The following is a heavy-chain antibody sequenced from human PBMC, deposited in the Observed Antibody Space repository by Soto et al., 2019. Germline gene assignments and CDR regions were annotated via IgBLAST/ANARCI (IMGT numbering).Heavy chain of an antibody. Sequence: EVQLLASGGGLVQPGGSLRLSCAASGFTFNNYAMTWVRQAPGKGLEWVSAISGGGDTTSYADSVKGRFTVSRDGSKNTLSLQMSSLRAEDTALYYCAKGRGGSGSLTPRVDFWGQGTLVTVSS. CDR3: AKGRGGSGSLTPRVDF. D-gene: IGHD3-10*01. V-gene: IGHV3-23*01. J-gene: IGHJ4*02. CDR1: GFTFNNYA. CDR2: ISGGGDTT.